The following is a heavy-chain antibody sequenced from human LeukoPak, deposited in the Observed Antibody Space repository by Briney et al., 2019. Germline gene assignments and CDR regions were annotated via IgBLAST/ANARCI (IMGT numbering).Heavy chain of an antibody. J-gene: IGHJ4*02. CDR3: ARRNYGYSVDH. CDR1: GFDFSSYG. CDR2: IWYDGSRE. D-gene: IGHD3-22*01. V-gene: IGHV3-33*03. Sequence: PGGSLRLSCAASGFDFSSYGMHWVRQAPGKGLESVAVIWYDGSREYYADSVKGRFTISRDNSKNMVYLQMNSLRVEDTAVYYCARRNYGYSVDHWGQGTLVTVSS.